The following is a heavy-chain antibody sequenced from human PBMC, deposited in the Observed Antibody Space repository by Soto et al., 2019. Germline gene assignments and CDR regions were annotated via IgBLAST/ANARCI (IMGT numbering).Heavy chain of an antibody. CDR2: ISYDGSNK. CDR1: GFTFSSYG. V-gene: IGHV3-30*18. Sequence: GRSLRLSCAASGFTFSSYGMHWVRQAPGKGLEWVAVISYDGSNKYYADSVKGRFTISRDNSKNTLYLQMNSLRAEDTAVYYCAKGPLGRSYCGGDCYIYFWGQGTLVTVSS. CDR3: AKGPLGRSYCGGDCYIYF. D-gene: IGHD2-21*01. J-gene: IGHJ4*02.